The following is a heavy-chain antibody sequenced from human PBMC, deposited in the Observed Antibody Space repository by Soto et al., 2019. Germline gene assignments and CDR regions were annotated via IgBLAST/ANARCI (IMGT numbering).Heavy chain of an antibody. CDR1: GGSISSYY. J-gene: IGHJ4*02. CDR2: IYYSGST. V-gene: IGHV4-59*08. CDR3: ARGYSSSWYYFDY. D-gene: IGHD6-13*01. Sequence: SETLSLTCTVSGGSISSYYWSWIRQPPGKGLEWIGYIYYSGSTNYNPSLKSRVTISVDTSKNQFSLKLSSVTAADTSVYYCARGYSSSWYYFDYWGQGTLVTVSS.